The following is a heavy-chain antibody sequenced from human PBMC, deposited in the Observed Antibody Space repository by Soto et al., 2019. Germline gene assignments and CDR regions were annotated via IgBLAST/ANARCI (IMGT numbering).Heavy chain of an antibody. CDR1: GLTVSGKKY. CDR3: ATWHLQEHAYDV. Sequence: GSLRLSCAVSGLTVSGKKYVAWVRQAPGKGLEWVSGFYDLDGTYYADSLKGRFTTSGDSSRTIVYLQMNDLRPEDTAVYYCATWHLQEHAYDVWGQGTTVTVSS. J-gene: IGHJ3*01. CDR2: FYDLDGT. D-gene: IGHD4-4*01. V-gene: IGHV3-53*01.